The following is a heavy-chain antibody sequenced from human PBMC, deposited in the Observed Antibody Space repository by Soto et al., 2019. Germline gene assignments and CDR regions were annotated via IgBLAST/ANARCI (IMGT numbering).Heavy chain of an antibody. V-gene: IGHV3-23*01. CDR3: AKAWSVYCSSTSCYFDY. J-gene: IGHJ4*02. Sequence: PGGSLRLSCAASGFTFSSYAMSWVRQAPGKGLEWVSAISGSGGSTYYADSVKGRFTISRDNSKNTLYLQMNSLRAEDTAVYYCAKAWSVYCSSTSCYFDYWGQGTLVTVSS. D-gene: IGHD2-2*01. CDR2: ISGSGGST. CDR1: GFTFSSYA.